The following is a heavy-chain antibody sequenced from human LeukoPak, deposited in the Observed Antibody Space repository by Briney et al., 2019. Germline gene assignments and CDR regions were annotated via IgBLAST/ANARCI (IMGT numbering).Heavy chain of an antibody. CDR3: ASGTIPFTFGEIWSLDY. Sequence: PGRSLRLSCAASGITFRSYGMHWVRQAPGKGLEWVALIWYDGSKQYYGDSVKGRFTISRDNSKNMLYLEMHSLRAEDTAIYYCASGTIPFTFGEIWSLDYWGRGTLVTVSS. V-gene: IGHV3-33*01. CDR2: IWYDGSKQ. J-gene: IGHJ4*02. CDR1: GITFRSYG. D-gene: IGHD3-16*01.